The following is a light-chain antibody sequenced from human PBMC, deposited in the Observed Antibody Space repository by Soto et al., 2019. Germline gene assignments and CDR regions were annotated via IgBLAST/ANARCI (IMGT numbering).Light chain of an antibody. CDR3: AAWDDGLNGVI. J-gene: IGLJ2*01. CDR2: SYN. Sequence: QSVLTQPPSASGTPGQRVTISCSGSTSNIGTNTVNWYQQLPGTAPKLLIYSYNQRPSGVPDRFSGSWSGTSASLAISGLQSEDEADYFCAAWDDGLNGVIFGGGTQLTVL. CDR1: TSNIGTNT. V-gene: IGLV1-44*01.